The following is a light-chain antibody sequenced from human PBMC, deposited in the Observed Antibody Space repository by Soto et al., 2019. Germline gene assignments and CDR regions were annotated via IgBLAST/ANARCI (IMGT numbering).Light chain of an antibody. Sequence: ELVLTQSPGTLSLSPGERATLSCRASQTVSSSYLSWYQQRPGQAPRLLIYGVSSRATDIPDRFSGSGSGTDFTLTISRLKPEDVAVDYCQQYCASRGTFVQGTKLEIK. J-gene: IGKJ2*01. V-gene: IGKV3-20*01. CDR1: QTVSSSY. CDR3: QQYCASRGT. CDR2: GVS.